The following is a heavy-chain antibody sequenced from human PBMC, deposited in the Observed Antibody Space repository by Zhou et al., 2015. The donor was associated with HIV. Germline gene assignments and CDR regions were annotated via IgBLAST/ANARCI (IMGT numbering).Heavy chain of an antibody. Sequence: QVQLVQSGAEVKKPGSSVKVSCKASGGTFSSYAISWVRQAPGQGLEWMGGIIPIFGTANYAQKFQGRVTITADESTSTAYMELSSLRSEDTAVYYCASQNRRLRLGELSFGDYWGQGTLVTVSS. CDR1: GGTFSSYA. V-gene: IGHV1-69*12. CDR2: IIPIFGTA. CDR3: ASQNRRLRLGELSFGDY. J-gene: IGHJ4*02. D-gene: IGHD3-16*02.